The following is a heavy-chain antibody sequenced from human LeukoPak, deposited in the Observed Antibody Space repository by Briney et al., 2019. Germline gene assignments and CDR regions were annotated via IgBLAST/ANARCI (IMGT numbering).Heavy chain of an antibody. V-gene: IGHV3-66*01. Sequence: QSGGSLTLSCAASGFTVSSNYMSWVRQAPGKGLKWVAAIYRGGSRYYADSVKGRFTISRDNSKNTLYLQVNSLTAEDTGVYYCARDDYGDQTDYWGQGILVTVSS. J-gene: IGHJ4*02. D-gene: IGHD4-17*01. CDR2: IYRGGSR. CDR1: GFTVSSNY. CDR3: ARDDYGDQTDY.